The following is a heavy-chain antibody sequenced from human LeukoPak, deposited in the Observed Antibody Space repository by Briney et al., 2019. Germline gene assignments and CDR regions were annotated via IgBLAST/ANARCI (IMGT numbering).Heavy chain of an antibody. Sequence: GASVKVSCKASGYTFTSYDINWVRQATGQGLEWMGWMNPNSGNTGYAQKFQGRVTMTRSTSISTAYMELSSLRSEDTAVYYCARGLNYYDSSGYPNWFDPWGQGTLVTVSS. D-gene: IGHD3-22*01. V-gene: IGHV1-8*01. CDR2: MNPNSGNT. CDR1: GYTFTSYD. CDR3: ARGLNYYDSSGYPNWFDP. J-gene: IGHJ5*02.